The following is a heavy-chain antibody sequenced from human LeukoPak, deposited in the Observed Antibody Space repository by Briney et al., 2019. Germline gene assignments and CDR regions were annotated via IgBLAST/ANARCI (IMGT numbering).Heavy chain of an antibody. CDR3: AKRQYCSGGSCYSPKFLYYYYGMDV. J-gene: IGHJ6*02. CDR2: INPNSGGT. CDR1: GYTFTGYY. V-gene: IGHV1-2*02. Sequence: ASVKVSCKASGYTFTGYYMHWVRQAPGQGLEWMGWINPNSGGTNYAQKFQGRVTMTRDTSISTAYMELSRLRSDDTAVYYSAKRQYCSGGSCYSPKFLYYYYGMDVWGQGTTVTVSS. D-gene: IGHD2-15*01.